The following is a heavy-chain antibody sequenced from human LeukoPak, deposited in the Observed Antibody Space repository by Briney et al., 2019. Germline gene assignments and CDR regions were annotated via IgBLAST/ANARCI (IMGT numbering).Heavy chain of an antibody. Sequence: SQTLSLTCAISGDSVSSNTAASDSIRQSPSRGLEWLGRTYYRSKWYNDYAVSVKSRITINPDTSKNQFSLQLNSVTPQDTAVFYRRIELRGPSLHWGQGTLVTVSS. J-gene: IGHJ4*02. CDR1: GDSVSSNTAA. CDR3: RIELRGPSLH. D-gene: IGHD3-3*01. CDR2: TYYRSKWYN. V-gene: IGHV6-1*01.